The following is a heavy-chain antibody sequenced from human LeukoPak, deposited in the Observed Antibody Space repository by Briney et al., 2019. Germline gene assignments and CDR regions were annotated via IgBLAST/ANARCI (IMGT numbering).Heavy chain of an antibody. Sequence: GGSLRLSCVASGFSFHSHGMHWVRQAPGKGLEWVADIQFDGSKLYYGDSAKGRFTISRDDSKNTLYLEMNSLRDEDTAVYHCARDDAYMRLGAWGQGTLVTVSS. D-gene: IGHD3-16*01. V-gene: IGHV3-33*05. J-gene: IGHJ5*02. CDR2: IQFDGSKL. CDR1: GFSFHSHG. CDR3: ARDDAYMRLGA.